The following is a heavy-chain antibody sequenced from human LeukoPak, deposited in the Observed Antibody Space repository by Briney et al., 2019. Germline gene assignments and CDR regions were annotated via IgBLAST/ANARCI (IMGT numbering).Heavy chain of an antibody. Sequence: GGSLRLSCAASGFTFRSYWMRWVRQAPGKGLEWVANIKQDGSEKNYVDSVKGRFTISRDNSKNTLYLQMNSLRVEDTAVYYCARGRPHGNDYWGQGTLVTVSS. V-gene: IGHV3-7*01. D-gene: IGHD4-23*01. CDR2: IKQDGSEK. CDR3: ARGRPHGNDY. CDR1: GFTFRSYW. J-gene: IGHJ4*02.